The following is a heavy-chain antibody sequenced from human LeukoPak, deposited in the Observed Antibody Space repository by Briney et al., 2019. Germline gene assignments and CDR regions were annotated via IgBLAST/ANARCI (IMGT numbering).Heavy chain of an antibody. V-gene: IGHV3-30*04. CDR1: GFTFGHSA. Sequence: GGSLRLSCTASGFTFGHSAMHWVRQAPGKGLEWVAVISYDGSNKYYADSMKGRFTISRDNSNNTLYLQMSNLRAEDTAVYYCAKDQNYYGSGSYLDYWGQGTLVTVSS. D-gene: IGHD3-10*01. CDR2: ISYDGSNK. J-gene: IGHJ4*02. CDR3: AKDQNYYGSGSYLDY.